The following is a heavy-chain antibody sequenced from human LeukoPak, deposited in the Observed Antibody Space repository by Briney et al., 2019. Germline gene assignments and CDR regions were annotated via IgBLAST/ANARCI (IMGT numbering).Heavy chain of an antibody. CDR2: IKEDGSEK. D-gene: IGHD3-22*01. CDR3: ARSRSGYYEDY. J-gene: IGHJ4*02. Sequence: PAGGSLRLSCAPSGFTFSHYWMSWVRQAPGKGLEWVANIKEDGSEKYYVDSVKGRFTISRDNAKNSLSLQVNSLRAEDTAVYYCARSRSGYYEDYWGQGTLVTVSS. CDR1: GFTFSHYW. V-gene: IGHV3-7*01.